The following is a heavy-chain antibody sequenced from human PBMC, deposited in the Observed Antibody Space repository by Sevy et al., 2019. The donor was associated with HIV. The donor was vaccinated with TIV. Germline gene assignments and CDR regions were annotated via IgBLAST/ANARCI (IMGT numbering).Heavy chain of an antibody. Sequence: GESLKISCKGSGYSFTRYWIAWVRQMPGKGLEWMGIIYPDDSETRYSPSFQAQVTISADKSISTAYLPWSSLRASDSAMYYCERLFCTSGICLLHSWGPGNLVTVSS. V-gene: IGHV5-51*01. CDR2: IYPDDSET. CDR1: GYSFTRYW. J-gene: IGHJ4*02. D-gene: IGHD2-8*01. CDR3: ERLFCTSGICLLHS.